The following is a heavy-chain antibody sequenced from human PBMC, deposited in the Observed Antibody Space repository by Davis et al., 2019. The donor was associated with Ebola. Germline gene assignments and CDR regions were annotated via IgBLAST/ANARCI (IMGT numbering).Heavy chain of an antibody. V-gene: IGHV1-8*01. CDR1: GYTFTIYD. Sequence: AASVKVSCKASGYTFTIYDINWVRQAPGQGLEWMGWMNPNSGNTGYAQKFQGRVTITRDTSASTSYMELSSLRSEDTAVFYCARGKTVAGTRGLSWFDPWGPGTLVTVSS. CDR3: ARGKTVAGTRGLSWFDP. J-gene: IGHJ5*02. D-gene: IGHD6-19*01. CDR2: MNPNSGNT.